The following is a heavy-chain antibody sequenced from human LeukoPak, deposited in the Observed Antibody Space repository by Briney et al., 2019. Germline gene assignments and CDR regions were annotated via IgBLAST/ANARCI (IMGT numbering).Heavy chain of an antibody. CDR3: ARVSGGTYPDY. D-gene: IGHD1-26*01. Sequence: PQALSLTCTDPGGSLSRGGYYSTWIRQLPGKGLEWLGYIYYSGSTYYNPSLRSRVTISVDTSKNQFSLKLSSVTAADTAVYYCARVSGGTYPDYWGQGTLVTVSP. CDR1: GGSLSRGGYY. V-gene: IGHV4-31*03. CDR2: IYYSGST. J-gene: IGHJ4*02.